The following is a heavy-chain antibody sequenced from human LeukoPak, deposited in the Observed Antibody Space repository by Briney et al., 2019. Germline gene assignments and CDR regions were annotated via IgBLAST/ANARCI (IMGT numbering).Heavy chain of an antibody. Sequence: SVKVSCKASGGTFSSYAISWVRQAPGQGLEWMGGIIPIFGTANYAQKFQGRVTITADESTSTAYVELSSLRSEDTAVYYCAVVPAASYYYYYYMDVWGKGTTVTISS. CDR3: AVVPAASYYYYYYMDV. J-gene: IGHJ6*03. CDR1: GGTFSSYA. V-gene: IGHV1-69*13. D-gene: IGHD2-2*01. CDR2: IIPIFGTA.